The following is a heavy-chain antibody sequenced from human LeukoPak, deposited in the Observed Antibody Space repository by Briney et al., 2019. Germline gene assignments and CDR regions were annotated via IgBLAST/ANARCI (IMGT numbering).Heavy chain of an antibody. V-gene: IGHV3-23*01. Sequence: PGGSLRLSCAASGFTFSSYAMSWVRQAPGKGLEWVSAISGSGGSTYYADSVKGRFTISRDNSKNTLYLQMYSLRAEDTAVYYCAKAKRWLIYFDYWGQGTLVTVSS. J-gene: IGHJ4*02. CDR3: AKAKRWLIYFDY. CDR2: ISGSGGST. CDR1: GFTFSSYA. D-gene: IGHD5-12*01.